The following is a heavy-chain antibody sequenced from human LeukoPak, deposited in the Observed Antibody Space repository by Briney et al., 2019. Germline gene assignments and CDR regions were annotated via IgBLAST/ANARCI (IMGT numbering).Heavy chain of an antibody. Sequence: SETLSLTCTVSGGSISSSGYYWGWIRQPPGKGLEWIGYIYYSGSTNYNPSLKSRVTISVDTSKNQFSLKLSSVTAADTAVYYCARERRQAIFGVVHEGWFDPWGQGTLVTVSS. J-gene: IGHJ5*02. CDR3: ARERRQAIFGVVHEGWFDP. D-gene: IGHD3-3*01. CDR2: IYYSGST. V-gene: IGHV4-61*08. CDR1: GGSISSSGYY.